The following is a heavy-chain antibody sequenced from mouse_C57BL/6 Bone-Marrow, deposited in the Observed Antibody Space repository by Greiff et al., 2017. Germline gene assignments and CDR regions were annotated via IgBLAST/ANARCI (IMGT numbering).Heavy chain of an antibody. CDR1: GFNIKDDY. V-gene: IGHV14-4*01. Sequence: EVQLHESGAELVRPGASVKLSCTASGFNIKDDYMHWVKQRPEQGLEWIGWIDPENGDTEYASKFQGKATITADTSSNTAYLQLSSLTSEDTAVYYCTPYYGSSHWYFDVWGTGTTVTVSS. D-gene: IGHD1-1*01. J-gene: IGHJ1*03. CDR2: IDPENGDT. CDR3: TPYYGSSHWYFDV.